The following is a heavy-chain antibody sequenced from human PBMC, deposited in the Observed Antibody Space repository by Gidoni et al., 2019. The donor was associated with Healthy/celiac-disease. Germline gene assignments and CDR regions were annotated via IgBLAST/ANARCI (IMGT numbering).Heavy chain of an antibody. V-gene: IGHV4-59*01. Sequence: QVQRQESGPGLGKPAETLCRTCTVPGGSISSYYWSWIRQPPGKGLEWIGYIYYSESTNYNPSLKSRVTISVDTSKTQFSLKLSSVTAADPAVYYCARDLFLGNWFDPWGQGTLVTVSS. CDR2: IYYSEST. J-gene: IGHJ5*02. CDR3: ARDLFLGNWFDP. D-gene: IGHD3-3*01. CDR1: GGSISSYY.